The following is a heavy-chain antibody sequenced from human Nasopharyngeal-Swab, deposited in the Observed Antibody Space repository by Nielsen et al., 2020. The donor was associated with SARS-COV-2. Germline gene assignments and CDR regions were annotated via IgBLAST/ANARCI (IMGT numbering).Heavy chain of an antibody. CDR1: GFTFSNYV. Sequence: GGSLRRSCAASGFTFSNYVMNWVRQAPGKGLEWVSATTNSGGSTYYADSVKSRFTISRDNSKNTRFLQMNSLRAEDTAVYYCAKDKAHSTFDYWGQGTLVTVSS. J-gene: IGHJ4*02. CDR3: AKDKAHSTFDY. V-gene: IGHV3-23*01. D-gene: IGHD4-11*01. CDR2: TTNSGGST.